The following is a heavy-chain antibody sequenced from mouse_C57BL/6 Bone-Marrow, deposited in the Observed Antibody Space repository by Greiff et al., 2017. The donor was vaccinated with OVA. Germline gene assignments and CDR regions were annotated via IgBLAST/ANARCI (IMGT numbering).Heavy chain of an antibody. D-gene: IGHD1-1*01. Sequence: VQLQQPGAELVKPGASVKLSCKASGYTFTSYWMHWVKQRPGQGLEWIGMIHPNSGSTNYNEKFKSKATLTVDKSSSTAYMQLSSLTSEDSAVYYCARYVAHGYLDVWGTGTTDSVST. CDR2: IHPNSGST. CDR1: GYTFTSYW. J-gene: IGHJ1*03. V-gene: IGHV1-64*01. CDR3: ARYVAHGYLDV.